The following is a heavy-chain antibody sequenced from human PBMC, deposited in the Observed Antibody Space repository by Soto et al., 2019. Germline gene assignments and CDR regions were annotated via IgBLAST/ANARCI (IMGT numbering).Heavy chain of an antibody. CDR2: IFYTGNT. CDR3: ARHKAADDFYYYYYGMDV. D-gene: IGHD6-13*01. V-gene: IGHV4-39*01. CDR1: GGSISSSPYY. J-gene: IGHJ6*02. Sequence: SETRSLTCTVSGGSISSSPYYWGWIRQPPGKGLEWIGSIFYTGNTYFKPSLKSRVTISIDTSKNQFSLKVSSVTAADTAVYYCARHKAADDFYYYYYGMDVWGQGTTVTVSS.